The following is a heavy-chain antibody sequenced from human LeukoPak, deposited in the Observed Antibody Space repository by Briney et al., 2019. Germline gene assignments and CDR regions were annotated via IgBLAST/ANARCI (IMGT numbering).Heavy chain of an antibody. J-gene: IGHJ3*02. D-gene: IGHD6-19*01. CDR2: IYYSGST. CDR1: GGSISSYY. CDR3: ARVSSSGWYVGAFDI. V-gene: IGHV4-59*01. Sequence: SSETLSLTCTVSGGSISSYYWSWIRQPPGKGLEWIGYIYYSGSTNYNPSLKSRVTISVDTSKNQFSLKLSSVTAADTAVYHCARVSSSGWYVGAFDIWGQGTMVTVSS.